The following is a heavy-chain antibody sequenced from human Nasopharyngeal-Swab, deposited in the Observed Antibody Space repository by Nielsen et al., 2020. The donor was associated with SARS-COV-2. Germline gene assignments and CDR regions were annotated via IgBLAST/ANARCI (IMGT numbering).Heavy chain of an antibody. V-gene: IGHV3-48*02. J-gene: IGHJ4*02. CDR1: GFAFSDYS. Sequence: GESLKISCAASGFAFSDYSMDWVRQAPGKGLEWVSYITSSSSTSYYADSVKGRFTVSRDNAKSSLYLQMSSLRDEDTAVYYCVREFEATGATYLDYWGLGTLVTVSS. CDR3: VREFEATGATYLDY. CDR2: ITSSSSTS. D-gene: IGHD1-26*01.